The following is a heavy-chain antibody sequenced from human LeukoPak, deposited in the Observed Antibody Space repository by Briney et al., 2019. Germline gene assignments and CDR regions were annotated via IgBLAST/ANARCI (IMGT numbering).Heavy chain of an antibody. CDR2: ISNSGDRT. CDR3: ATNWNFDY. Sequence: TGGSLRLSCAASGFTFNSYAMSWARQAPGKGLECVSVISNSGDRTYYTDSVKGRFTISRDNSKNTLYLQMNTLTAEDTAVYFCATNWNFDYWGQGTLVTVSS. J-gene: IGHJ4*02. CDR1: GFTFNSYA. V-gene: IGHV3-23*01. D-gene: IGHD3-3*01.